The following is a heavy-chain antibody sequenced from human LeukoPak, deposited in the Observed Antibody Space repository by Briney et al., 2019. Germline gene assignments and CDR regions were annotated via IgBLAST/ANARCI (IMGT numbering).Heavy chain of an antibody. J-gene: IGHJ3*02. D-gene: IGHD4-17*01. CDR1: GGSISSYY. Sequence: SETLSLTCTVSGGSISSYYWSWIRQPAGKGLEWIGRIYTSGSTNYNPSLKSRVTISVDTSKNQFSLKLSSVTAADTAVYYCARERGHVPSRPLRMTTVKSDAFDIWGQGTMVTVSS. V-gene: IGHV4-4*07. CDR2: IYTSGST. CDR3: ARERGHVPSRPLRMTTVKSDAFDI.